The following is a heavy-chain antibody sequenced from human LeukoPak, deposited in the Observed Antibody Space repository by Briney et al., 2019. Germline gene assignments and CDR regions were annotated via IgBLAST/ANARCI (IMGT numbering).Heavy chain of an antibody. J-gene: IGHJ6*02. CDR3: ARGPNCSGGSCYYYYGMDV. D-gene: IGHD2-15*01. Sequence: GASVKVSCKASGYTFTSYGISWVRQAPGQGLEWMGWISAYNGNTNYAQKLQGRVTMTTDTSTSTAYMELRSLRSDDTAVYHCARGPNCSGGSCYYYYGMDVWGQGTTVTVSS. CDR2: ISAYNGNT. V-gene: IGHV1-18*01. CDR1: GYTFTSYG.